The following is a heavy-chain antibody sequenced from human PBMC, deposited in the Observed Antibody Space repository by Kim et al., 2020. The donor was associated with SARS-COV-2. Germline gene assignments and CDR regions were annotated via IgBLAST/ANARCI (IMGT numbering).Heavy chain of an antibody. CDR1: GFSFSSYG. V-gene: IGHV3-33*01. D-gene: IGHD2-15*01. J-gene: IGHJ6*02. CDR2: TWYDGSNK. CDR3: ARERSDCSGGSCDYYYGRDV. Sequence: GGSLRLSCAASGFSFSSYGMHWVRQAPGKGREWVAVTWYDGSNKYYADSVKGRFTISRDNSKHTLYLQMNSLRAEATAVYYCARERSDCSGGSCDYYYGRDVWGQGNTVTVSS.